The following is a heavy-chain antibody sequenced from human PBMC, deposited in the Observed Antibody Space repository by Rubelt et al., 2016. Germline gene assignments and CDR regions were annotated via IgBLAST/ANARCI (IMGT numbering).Heavy chain of an antibody. CDR1: GFTFSDFA. Sequence: GSGGGVVQPGGSLRLSCAASGFTFSDFALTWVRQAPGKGLEWVSANGASGGNTYYADAVKGRFTMSRDPSKNTLYLKMNSLRADDTAVYYCARAIRDFNNGICFAFNARDVWCRGTTVTVSS. CDR2: NGASGGNT. V-gene: IGHV3-23*01. D-gene: IGHD3-9*01. J-gene: IGHJ6*02. CDR3: ARAIRDFNNGICFAFNARDV.